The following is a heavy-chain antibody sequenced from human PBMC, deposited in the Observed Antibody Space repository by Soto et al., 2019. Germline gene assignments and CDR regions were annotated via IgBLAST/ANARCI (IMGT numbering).Heavy chain of an antibody. Sequence: SXGTLSLTCTVSGGFISNYYWSWIRQPPGKGLEWIGYIYYGGSINHNPSLKSRVTISVDTSKNQFSLRLSSVTTADTAMYYCARLTGTPTTVWLDPWGQGSLVTVSS. CDR3: ARLTGTPTTVWLDP. D-gene: IGHD1-20*01. J-gene: IGHJ5*02. V-gene: IGHV4-59*01. CDR2: IYYGGSI. CDR1: GGFISNYY.